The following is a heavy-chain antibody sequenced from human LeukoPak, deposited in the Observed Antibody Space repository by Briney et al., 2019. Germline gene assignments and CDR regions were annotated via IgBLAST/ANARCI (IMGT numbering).Heavy chain of an antibody. CDR3: AKAYYDFWSGRDAFDI. V-gene: IGHV3-30-3*01. Sequence: GGSLRLSCAASGFTFSSYPMHWVRQTPGKGLEWVAILSSDGVNKRYADSVKGRFTISRDNSKNTLYLQMNSLRAEDTAVYYCAKAYYDFWSGRDAFDIWGQGTMVTVSS. CDR2: LSSDGVNK. D-gene: IGHD3-3*01. CDR1: GFTFSSYP. J-gene: IGHJ3*02.